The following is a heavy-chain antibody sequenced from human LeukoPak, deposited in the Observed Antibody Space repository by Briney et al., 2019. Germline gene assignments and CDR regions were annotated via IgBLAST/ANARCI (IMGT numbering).Heavy chain of an antibody. D-gene: IGHD5-24*01. CDR2: FYYSGST. J-gene: IGHJ4*02. Sequence: SETLSLTCTVSGGSISSYYWSWVRQPPGKGLEWIGYFYYSGSTNYNPSLKSRVTISVDTSKNQFSLKLSSVTAADTAVYYCARGGVEMATSNGFDYWGQGTLVTVSS. CDR1: GGSISSYY. CDR3: ARGGVEMATSNGFDY. V-gene: IGHV4-59*01.